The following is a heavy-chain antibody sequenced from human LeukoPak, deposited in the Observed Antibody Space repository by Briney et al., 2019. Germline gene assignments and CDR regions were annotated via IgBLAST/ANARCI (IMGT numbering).Heavy chain of an antibody. V-gene: IGHV1-69*01. J-gene: IGHJ6*03. D-gene: IGHD3-10*01. CDR1: GGTFSSYA. CDR2: IIPIFGTA. Sequence: SSVKVSCKASGGTFSSYAISWVRQAPGQGLEWMGGIIPIFGTANYAQKFQGRVTITADESTSTAYMELSSLRSENTAVYYCATVHFELKNYYYMDVWGKGTTVTVSS. CDR3: ATVHFELKNYYYMDV.